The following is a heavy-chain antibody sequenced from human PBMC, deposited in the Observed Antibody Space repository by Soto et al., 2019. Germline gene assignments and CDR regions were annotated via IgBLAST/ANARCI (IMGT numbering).Heavy chain of an antibody. CDR3: VHSSLEWALVYFDY. Sequence: QITLKESGPTLVKPTQTLTLTCTFSGFSLSTSGVGVGWIRQPPGKALEWLALIYWDDDKRYSPSLKSRLTITKDTSKNQVVLTMTNMDPVDTATYYCVHSSLEWALVYFDYWGQGTLVTVSS. V-gene: IGHV2-5*02. CDR2: IYWDDDK. J-gene: IGHJ4*02. CDR1: GFSLSTSGVG. D-gene: IGHD3-3*01.